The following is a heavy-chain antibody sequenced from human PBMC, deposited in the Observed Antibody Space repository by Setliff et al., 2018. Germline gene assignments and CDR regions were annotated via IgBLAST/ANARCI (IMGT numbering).Heavy chain of an antibody. Sequence: SETLSLTCTVSDDSFTSSRYYWGWIRQAPGSGLEWIGSISYSETPYYNASVESRVTISIDTSRNQFSLELRSATVADTATYYCVRPGGTTVVARHFDYWGSGILVTVSS. CDR2: ISYSETP. CDR3: VRPGGTTVVARHFDY. D-gene: IGHD2-15*01. CDR1: DDSFTSSRYY. V-gene: IGHV4-39*01. J-gene: IGHJ4*01.